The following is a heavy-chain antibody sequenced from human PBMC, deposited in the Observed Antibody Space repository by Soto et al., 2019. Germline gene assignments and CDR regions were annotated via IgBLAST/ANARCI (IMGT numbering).Heavy chain of an antibody. J-gene: IGHJ4*02. Sequence: GGSLRLSCSSSGFTFSSYAMHWVRQAPGKGLEYVSSISTNGGSTHYADTVKGRFTISRDNSKNTQYLQMSSLRADDTAVYYCVKGEYYYDSSGYYPFDYWGQGT. CDR1: GFTFSSYA. CDR2: ISTNGGST. D-gene: IGHD3-22*01. CDR3: VKGEYYYDSSGYYPFDY. V-gene: IGHV3-64D*06.